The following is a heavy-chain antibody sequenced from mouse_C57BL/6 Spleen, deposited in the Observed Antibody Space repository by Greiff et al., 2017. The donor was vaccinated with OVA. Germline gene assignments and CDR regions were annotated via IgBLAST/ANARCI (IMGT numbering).Heavy chain of an antibody. D-gene: IGHD1-1*01. J-gene: IGHJ3*01. V-gene: IGHV3-6*01. Sequence: EVKLMESGPGLVKPSQSLSLTCSVTGYSITSGYYWNWIRQFPGNKLEWMGYISYDGSNNYNPSLKNRISITRDTSKNQFFLKLNSVTTEDTATDYCARGDYYGTSFAYWGQGTLVTVSA. CDR2: ISYDGSN. CDR1: GYSITSGYY. CDR3: ARGDYYGTSFAY.